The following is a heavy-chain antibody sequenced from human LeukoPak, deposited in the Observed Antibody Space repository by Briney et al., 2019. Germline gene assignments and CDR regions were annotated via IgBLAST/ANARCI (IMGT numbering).Heavy chain of an antibody. CDR2: INPSGGST. J-gene: IGHJ4*02. Sequence: ASVTVSCTASGYTFTSYYMHWVRQAPGQGLEWMGIINPSGGSTSYAQKFQGRVTMTRDTSTSTVYMELSSLRSEDTAVYYCASCRETGNFDYWGQGTLVTVSS. V-gene: IGHV1-46*01. D-gene: IGHD3-10*01. CDR3: ASCRETGNFDY. CDR1: GYTFTSYY.